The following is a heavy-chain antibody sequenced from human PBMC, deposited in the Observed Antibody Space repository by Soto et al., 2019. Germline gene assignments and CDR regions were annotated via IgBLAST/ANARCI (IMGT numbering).Heavy chain of an antibody. CDR1: GFTFSDYY. J-gene: IGHJ6*03. D-gene: IGHD2-15*01. CDR3: ARVIGYCSGGSCYPADYYYYMDV. V-gene: IGHV3-11*01. Sequence: ESGGGLVKPGGSLRLSCAASGFTFSDYYMSWIRQAPGKGLEWVSYISSSGSTIYYADSVKGRFTISRDNAKNSLYLQMNSLRAEDTAVYYCARVIGYCSGGSCYPADYYYYMDVWGKGTTVTVSS. CDR2: ISSSGSTI.